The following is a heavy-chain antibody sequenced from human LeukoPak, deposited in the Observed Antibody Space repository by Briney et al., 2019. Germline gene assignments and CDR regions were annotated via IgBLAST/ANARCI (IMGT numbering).Heavy chain of an antibody. J-gene: IGHJ4*02. V-gene: IGHV3-48*02. D-gene: IGHD6-19*01. CDR1: GFTFSSRS. Sequence: GGSLRLSCAASGFTFSSRSMNWVRQAPGKGREWVSYISSSGNTIYYADSVKGRFSISRDNAKNSLHLQMNSLRDEDTAVYYCARGTVAGKAPYWGQGTLVTVSS. CDR3: ARGTVAGKAPY. CDR2: ISSSGNTI.